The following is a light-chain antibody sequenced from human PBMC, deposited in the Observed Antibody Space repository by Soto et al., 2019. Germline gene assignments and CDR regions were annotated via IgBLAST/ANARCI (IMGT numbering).Light chain of an antibody. CDR2: DAS. J-gene: IGKJ5*01. CDR1: QGISNY. V-gene: IGKV1-16*02. CDR3: QQYSTYPIT. Sequence: DIQMTQPPSSLSASVGDRVTITCRASQGISNYLAWSQQKPGKAPKSLIYDASSLRSGVPSKFSGSGFGTEFTLTISSLQPEDFATYYCQQYSTYPITFGQGTRLEIK.